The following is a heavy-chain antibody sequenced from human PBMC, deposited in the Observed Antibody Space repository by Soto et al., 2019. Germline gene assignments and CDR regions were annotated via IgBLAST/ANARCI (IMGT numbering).Heavy chain of an antibody. CDR3: TASFDDTFLHY. D-gene: IGHD3-16*01. Sequence: GGSLRRSCAASVFIFSGSAMQWVRQASGKGLEWVGRIRDKANNYATAYGESVKGRFTISRDESKNTAYLQMNSLRTEDTATYYRTASFDDTFLHYWAQGTLVTVSS. CDR1: VFIFSGSA. J-gene: IGHJ4*02. CDR2: IRDKANNYAT. V-gene: IGHV3-73*01.